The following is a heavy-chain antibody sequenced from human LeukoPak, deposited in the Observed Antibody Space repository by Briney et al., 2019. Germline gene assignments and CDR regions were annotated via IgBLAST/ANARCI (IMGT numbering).Heavy chain of an antibody. D-gene: IGHD6-19*01. Sequence: SETLSLTCTVSGGSISSSSYYWGWIRQPPGKGLEWIGHIYYSGSTYYNPSLKSRVTISVDTSKNQLSLKLSSVTAADTAMYYCARQSYSSGWYEFSYWGQGTLVTVSS. CDR3: ARQSYSSGWYEFSY. J-gene: IGHJ4*02. CDR2: IYYSGST. V-gene: IGHV4-39*01. CDR1: GGSISSSSYY.